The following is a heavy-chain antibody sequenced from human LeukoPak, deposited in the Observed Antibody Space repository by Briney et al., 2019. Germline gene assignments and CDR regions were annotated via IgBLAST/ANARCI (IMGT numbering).Heavy chain of an antibody. CDR2: IYYSGST. Sequence: SETLSLTCTVSGGSISSSSYYWGWIRQPPGKGLEWIGSIYYSGSTYYNPSLKSRVTISVDTSKNQFSLKLSSVTAADTAVYYCARVADIVVVVAAHDAFDIWGQGTMVTVSS. V-gene: IGHV4-39*07. D-gene: IGHD2-15*01. CDR3: ARVADIVVVVAAHDAFDI. J-gene: IGHJ3*02. CDR1: GGSISSSSYY.